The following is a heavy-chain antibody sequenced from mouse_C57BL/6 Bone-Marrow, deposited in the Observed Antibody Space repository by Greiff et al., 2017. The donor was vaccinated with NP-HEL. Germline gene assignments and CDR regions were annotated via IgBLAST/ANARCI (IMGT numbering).Heavy chain of an antibody. CDR1: GYTFTSYG. CDR2: IYPRSGNT. CDR3: ARGYGSSTEYFDY. V-gene: IGHV1-81*01. Sequence: QVQLKESGAELARPGASVKLSCKASGYTFTSYGISWVKQRTGQGLEWIGEIYPRSGNTYYNEKFKGKATLTADKSSSTAYMELRSLTSEDSAVYFCARGYGSSTEYFDYWGQGTTLTVSS. D-gene: IGHD1-1*01. J-gene: IGHJ2*01.